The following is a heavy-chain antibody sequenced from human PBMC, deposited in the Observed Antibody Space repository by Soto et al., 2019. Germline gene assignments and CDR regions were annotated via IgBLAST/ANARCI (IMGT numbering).Heavy chain of an antibody. Sequence: QVQLVQSGAEVKKPGASVKVSCKASGYTFTSYGISWVRQAPGQGVEWMGWISAYNGNTNYALKLQGRGTLTTDTSTSSAYMELRSLRSDDTAVYYCAGSVGGPTAYWGQGTLVTVSS. CDR3: AGSVGGPTAY. CDR1: GYTFTSYG. D-gene: IGHD1-1*01. CDR2: ISAYNGNT. J-gene: IGHJ4*02. V-gene: IGHV1-18*01.